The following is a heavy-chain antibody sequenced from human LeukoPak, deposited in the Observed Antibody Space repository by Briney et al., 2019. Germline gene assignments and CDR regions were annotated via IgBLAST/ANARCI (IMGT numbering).Heavy chain of an antibody. Sequence: SETLSLTCAVSGYSISSSYYWSWIRQPPGKGLEWIGRIYTSGSTNYNPSLKSRVTISVDTSKNQFSLKLSSVTAADTAVYYCARDSTYYYDSSGYPPDYWGQGTLVTVSS. CDR2: IYTSGST. D-gene: IGHD3-22*01. V-gene: IGHV4-38-2*01. J-gene: IGHJ4*02. CDR1: GYSISSSYY. CDR3: ARDSTYYYDSSGYPPDY.